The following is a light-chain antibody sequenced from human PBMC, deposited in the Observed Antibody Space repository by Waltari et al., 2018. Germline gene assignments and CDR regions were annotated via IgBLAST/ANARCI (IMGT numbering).Light chain of an antibody. CDR2: DDS. CDR1: NTGRKS. Sequence: SYVLTQPPSVSVAPGPTARLPCGGNNTGRKSVHWYQQKPGQAPMLVVYDDSDRPSGLPARFSGSNPGNTATLTISRVEDGDEADYYCQVWDSSSDHVVFGGGTKLTVL. J-gene: IGLJ2*01. V-gene: IGLV3-21*02. CDR3: QVWDSSSDHVV.